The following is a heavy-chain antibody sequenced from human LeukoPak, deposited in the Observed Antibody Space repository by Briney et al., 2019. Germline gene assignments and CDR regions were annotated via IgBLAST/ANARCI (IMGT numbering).Heavy chain of an antibody. CDR2: INPNSGGT. J-gene: IGHJ4*02. CDR1: GYTFTGYY. V-gene: IGHV1-2*06. D-gene: IGHD6-19*01. Sequence: ASVKVSXKASGYTFTGYYMHWVRQAPGQGLEWMGRINPNSGGTKYAQKFQGRVTMTRDTSISTAYMELSSLRSDDTAVYYCARESSGWYYHYWGQGTLVTVSS. CDR3: ARESSGWYYHY.